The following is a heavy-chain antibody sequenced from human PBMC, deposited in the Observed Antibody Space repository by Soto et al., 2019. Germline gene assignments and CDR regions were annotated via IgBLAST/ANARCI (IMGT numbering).Heavy chain of an antibody. CDR3: ASRSSGSYYDY. Sequence: EVQLLESGGGLVQPGGSLRLSCAASGFTFSSYAMSWVRQAPGKGLEWVSVISGSGGSTYYADSVKGRFTISRDNSKDTLYLKLTSLRAEDTAVYYCASRSSGSYYDYWGQGTLVTVSS. CDR2: ISGSGGST. V-gene: IGHV3-23*01. CDR1: GFTFSSYA. D-gene: IGHD6-19*01. J-gene: IGHJ4*02.